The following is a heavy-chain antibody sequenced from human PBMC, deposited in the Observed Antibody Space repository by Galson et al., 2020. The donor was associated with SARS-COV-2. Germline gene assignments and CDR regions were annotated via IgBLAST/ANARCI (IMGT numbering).Heavy chain of an antibody. J-gene: IGHJ4*02. CDR1: GGSISSGGYS. V-gene: IGHV4-30-2*01. CDR2: IYPTGRT. Sequence: ETSETLSLTCAVSGGSISSGGYSWSWIRQPPGKGLEWLGYIYPTGRTYYNPSLTSRVSISVDRSKNQFSLKLSSVTAADTAVYYCARDSGSYYYFDYWGQGTLVTVSS. D-gene: IGHD3-22*01. CDR3: ARDSGSYYYFDY.